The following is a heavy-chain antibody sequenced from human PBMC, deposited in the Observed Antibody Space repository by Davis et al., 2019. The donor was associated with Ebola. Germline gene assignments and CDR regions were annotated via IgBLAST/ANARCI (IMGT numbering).Heavy chain of an antibody. Sequence: GESLKISCAASGFTVSSNYMSWVRQAPGKGLEWVSVIYSGGSTYYADSVKGRFTISRDNSKNTLYLQMNSLRAEDTAVYYCARIITGTLYNYYYGMDVWGQGTTVTVSS. CDR3: ARIITGTLYNYYYGMDV. J-gene: IGHJ6*02. D-gene: IGHD1-7*01. CDR1: GFTVSSNY. CDR2: IYSGGST. V-gene: IGHV3-66*01.